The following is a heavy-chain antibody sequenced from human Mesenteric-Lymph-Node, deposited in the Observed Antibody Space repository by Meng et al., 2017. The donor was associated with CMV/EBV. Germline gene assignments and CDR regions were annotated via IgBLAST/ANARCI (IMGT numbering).Heavy chain of an antibody. CDR2: ISGSGGST. CDR1: GFTFSSYA. V-gene: IGHV3-23*01. D-gene: IGHD3-10*01. Sequence: GGSLRLSCAASGFTFSSYAMSWVRQAPGKGLEWVSAISGSGGSTYYAGSVRGRFTISRDNSKDTLYLQMNSLRAEDTAVYYCVRYYGAGSYFGDSWGQGTQVTVSS. CDR3: VRYYGAGSYFGDS. J-gene: IGHJ4*02.